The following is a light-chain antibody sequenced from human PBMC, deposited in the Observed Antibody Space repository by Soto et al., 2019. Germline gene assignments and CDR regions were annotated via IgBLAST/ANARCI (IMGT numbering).Light chain of an antibody. CDR3: QYYGGSFT. CDR1: QSIDSKS. CDR2: GTS. Sequence: EIVLTQSPGTLSLSPGERATVSCRTSQSIDSKSLVWYQQRVGQAPRLLIYGTSSRGTGIPDRFSGSGSGTDFTLTISRLEPEDFAVYFCQYYGGSFTFGPGTKGEIK. J-gene: IGKJ3*01. V-gene: IGKV3-20*01.